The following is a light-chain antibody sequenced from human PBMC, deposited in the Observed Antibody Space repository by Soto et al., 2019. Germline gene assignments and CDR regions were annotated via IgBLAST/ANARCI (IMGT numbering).Light chain of an antibody. J-gene: IGKJ1*01. Sequence: AIRMTQSPSSLSASTGDRVTITCRASQGISRYLAWYQQKPGKSPKLLIYAASTLQSGVPSRFSGSGSGTDFTLTISCPQSEDVATYYSQQYYSYPVSFGQGTKVEIK. CDR1: QGISRY. CDR2: AAS. CDR3: QQYYSYPVS. V-gene: IGKV1-8*01.